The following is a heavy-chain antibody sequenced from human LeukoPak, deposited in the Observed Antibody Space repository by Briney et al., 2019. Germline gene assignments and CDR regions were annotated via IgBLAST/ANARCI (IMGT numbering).Heavy chain of an antibody. CDR2: INPNSGGT. Sequence: GASVKVSCKASGYTFTGYYMHLVRQAPGQGLEWMGWINPNSGGTNYAQKLQGRVTMTTDTSTSTAYMELRSLRSDDTAVYYRARGARADIVVVPAAPEGGWREPWGQGTLVTVSS. V-gene: IGHV1-2*02. J-gene: IGHJ5*02. CDR1: GYTFTGYY. D-gene: IGHD2-2*01. CDR3: ARGARADIVVVPAAPEGGWREP.